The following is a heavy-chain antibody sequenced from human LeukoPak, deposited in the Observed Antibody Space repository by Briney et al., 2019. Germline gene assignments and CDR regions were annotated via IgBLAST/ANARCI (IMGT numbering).Heavy chain of an antibody. Sequence: PGGSLRLSCAASGFTFSSYSMNWVRQAPGKGLEWVSYISSSSSTIYYADSVKGRFTISRDNSKNTLNLQMHTVRVEDTAVYYCARDQNWEEAYWGQGTLVTVSS. CDR1: GFTFSSYS. J-gene: IGHJ4*02. D-gene: IGHD7-27*01. CDR3: ARDQNWEEAY. CDR2: ISSSSSTI. V-gene: IGHV3-48*01.